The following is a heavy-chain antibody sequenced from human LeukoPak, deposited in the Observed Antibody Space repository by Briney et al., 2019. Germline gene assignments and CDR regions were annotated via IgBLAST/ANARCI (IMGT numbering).Heavy chain of an antibody. V-gene: IGHV4-59*01. CDR3: ARGVDDYGDSGYFDY. CDR1: GGSISSYY. D-gene: IGHD4-17*01. J-gene: IGHJ4*02. Sequence: SETLSLTCTVSGGSISSYYWSWIRQPPGKGLEGIGYIYYSGSTNYNPPLKSRVTISVDTSKNQFSLKLSSVTAADTAVYYCARGVDDYGDSGYFDYWGQGTLVTVSS. CDR2: IYYSGST.